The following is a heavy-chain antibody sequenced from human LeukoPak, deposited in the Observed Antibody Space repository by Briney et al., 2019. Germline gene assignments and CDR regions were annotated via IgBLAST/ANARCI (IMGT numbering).Heavy chain of an antibody. CDR2: IKPDGSEK. CDR3: ARERMYSGSGSTYPYYDY. D-gene: IGHD3-10*01. V-gene: IGHV3-7*01. J-gene: IGHJ4*02. Sequence: GGSLRLSCAASRFTFSSYWMSWVRQSPGKGLERVANIKPDGSEKYFMDSVKGRFTISRDNAKNALYLEMNSLRAEDTAEYFCARERMYSGSGSTYPYYDYWGQGTLVTVSS. CDR1: RFTFSSYW.